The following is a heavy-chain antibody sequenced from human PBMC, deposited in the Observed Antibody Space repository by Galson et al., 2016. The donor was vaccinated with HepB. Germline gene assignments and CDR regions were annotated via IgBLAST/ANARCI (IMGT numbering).Heavy chain of an antibody. J-gene: IGHJ6*02. D-gene: IGHD3-3*01. CDR3: ARAHSNSIFWYYYYGMDV. V-gene: IGHV4-59*01. Sequence: SETLSLTCTVSGGSISSYYWSWIRQPPGKGLEWIGYIYYSGSTNSNPSLKRRVTISIDTSKNQSSLKLSSVTAADTAVYYCARAHSNSIFWYYYYGMDVWGQGTTVTVSS. CDR2: IYYSGST. CDR1: GGSISSYY.